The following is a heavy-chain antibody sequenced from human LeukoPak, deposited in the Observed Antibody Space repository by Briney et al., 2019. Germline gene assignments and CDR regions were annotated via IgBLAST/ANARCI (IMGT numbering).Heavy chain of an antibody. V-gene: IGHV3-49*03. D-gene: IGHD2-2*01. CDR2: IRRKANGGTT. CDR3: ARAALCSGTSCYRYFDY. J-gene: IGHJ4*02. Sequence: PGRSLRLSCTASGFTFGDYGMSWFRQPPGKGLEWVGFIRRKANGGTTEHAASVKGGFTVSRDDSKSIAYLQMNSLKTEDAAVYYCARAALCSGTSCYRYFDYWGQGTLVTVSS. CDR1: GFTFGDYG.